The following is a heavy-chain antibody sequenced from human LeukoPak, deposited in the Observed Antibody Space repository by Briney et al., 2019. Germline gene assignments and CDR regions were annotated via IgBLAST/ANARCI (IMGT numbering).Heavy chain of an antibody. CDR2: ITSGSDYI. J-gene: IGHJ3*02. CDR1: GFILTTYT. CDR3: ARDGYNSGTDALDI. Sequence: GGSLRLSCAASGFILTTYTMNWVRQAPGKGLEWVSSITSGSDYIYYADSVKGRFTISRDNAKNSLYLQVNSLRAEDTAVYFCARDGYNSGTDALDIWGQGTMVTVSS. D-gene: IGHD6-19*01. V-gene: IGHV3-21*01.